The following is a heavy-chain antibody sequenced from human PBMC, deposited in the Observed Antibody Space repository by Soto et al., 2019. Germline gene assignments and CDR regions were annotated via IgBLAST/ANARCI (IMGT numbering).Heavy chain of an antibody. J-gene: IGHJ5*02. CDR1: GHTFTSYG. Sequence: ASVKVSCKASGHTFTSYGISWVRQAPGQGLEWMGWISAYNGNTNYARKLQGRVTMTTDTSTSTAYMELRSLRSDDTAVYYCARDSSPFTHRFDPWGQGTLVTVSS. V-gene: IGHV1-18*01. CDR3: ARDSSPFTHRFDP. D-gene: IGHD6-6*01. CDR2: ISAYNGNT.